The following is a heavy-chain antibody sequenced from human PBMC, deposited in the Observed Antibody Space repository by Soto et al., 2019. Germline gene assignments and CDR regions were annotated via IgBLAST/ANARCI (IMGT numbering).Heavy chain of an antibody. CDR3: AHRRGYDAFDI. D-gene: IGHD5-12*01. CDR1: GFSLSISGVG. V-gene: IGHV2-5*02. Sequence: QITLKESGPPLVKPTQTLTLTCAFSGFSLSISGVGVGWIRQPPGKALEWLALIYWEDDKRYSPSLKSRLTITKDTSKNQVVPTMTNMDPVDTATYFCAHRRGYDAFDIWGQGTMVTVSS. CDR2: IYWEDDK. J-gene: IGHJ3*02.